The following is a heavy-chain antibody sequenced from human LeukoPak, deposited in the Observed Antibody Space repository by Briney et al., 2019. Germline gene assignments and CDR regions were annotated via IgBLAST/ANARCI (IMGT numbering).Heavy chain of an antibody. CDR3: ARINTAIMGWFGP. J-gene: IGHJ5*02. CDR1: GYSLSSGYY. CDR2: IYHSGST. V-gene: IGHV4-38-2*01. D-gene: IGHD5-18*01. Sequence: SETLSLTCAVAGYSLSSGYYWGWRRQPPGKGLEWIGRIYHSGSTYYNPSLKRRVTISVDTSKNQFSPKLTSVSAADTAVYYCARINTAIMGWFGPWGQGTLVTVPS.